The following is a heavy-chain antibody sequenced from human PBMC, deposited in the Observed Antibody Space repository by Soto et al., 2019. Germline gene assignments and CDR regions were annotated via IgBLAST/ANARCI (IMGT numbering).Heavy chain of an antibody. CDR2: INAGNGNT. Sequence: ASVKVSCKASGYTFTSYAMHWVRQAPGQRLEWMGWINAGNGNTKYSQKFQDRVTITRDTSASTAYMELSSLRSEDTAVYYCARGGQLWAEDVYYGMDVWGQGTTVTVSS. CDR3: ARGGQLWAEDVYYGMDV. CDR1: GYTFTSYA. V-gene: IGHV1-3*01. D-gene: IGHD5-18*01. J-gene: IGHJ6*02.